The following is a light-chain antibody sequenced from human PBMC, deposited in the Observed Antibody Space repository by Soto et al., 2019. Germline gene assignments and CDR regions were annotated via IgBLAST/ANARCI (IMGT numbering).Light chain of an antibody. CDR2: EVS. CDR3: NSQRSSGTRV. CDR1: SSDVCGYKH. V-gene: IGLV2-14*01. J-gene: IGLJ1*01. Sequence: QSVLTQPASLSGSPGQSITISRTGTSSDVCGYKHVSWYQHHPGKAPILMIYEVSNRPSGVSNRFSGSKSGYTASLTISGLQAEDEADYYCNSQRSSGTRVFGTGTKVTVL.